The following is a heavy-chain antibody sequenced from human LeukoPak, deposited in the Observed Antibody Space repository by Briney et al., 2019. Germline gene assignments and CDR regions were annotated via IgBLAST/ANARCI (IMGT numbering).Heavy chain of an antibody. V-gene: IGHV3-9*01. CDR1: GFTFDDYA. CDR3: AKDYSSGWYSAFDI. CDR2: ISWNSGSI. Sequence: GRSLRLSCAASGFTFDDYAMHWVRQAPGKGLEWVSGISWNSGSIGYADSVKGRFTISRDNAKNSLYLQMNSLRAEDTALYYCAKDYSSGWYSAFDIWAKGQWSPSLQ. J-gene: IGHJ3*02. D-gene: IGHD6-19*01.